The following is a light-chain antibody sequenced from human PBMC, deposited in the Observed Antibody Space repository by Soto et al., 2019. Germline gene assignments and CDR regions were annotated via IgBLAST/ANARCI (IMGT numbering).Light chain of an antibody. CDR1: QSVSSN. CDR2: GVC. J-gene: IGKJ1*01. Sequence: EIVMTQSPATLSVSPGERATLSCRASQSVSSNLAWYQQKPGQAPRLLIYGVCTRATGIPARFSGNGSGTEFTLTISSLQSEDFALYYCQQYNHWPQTFGQGTNVEIK. V-gene: IGKV3-15*01. CDR3: QQYNHWPQT.